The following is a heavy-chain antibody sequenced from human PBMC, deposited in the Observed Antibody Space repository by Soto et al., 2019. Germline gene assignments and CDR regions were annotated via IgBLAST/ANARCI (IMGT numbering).Heavy chain of an antibody. Sequence: QVQLVQSGAEVKKPGSSVKVSCKASGGTFSSYAISWVRQAPGQGLEWMGGIIPIFGTANYAQKFQGRVKITADESTRTEYMELSSLRSEDTAVYYCARDRVDCSSTSCYFLPWFDPWGQGTLVTVSS. CDR2: IIPIFGTA. CDR3: ARDRVDCSSTSCYFLPWFDP. CDR1: GGTFSSYA. J-gene: IGHJ5*02. D-gene: IGHD2-2*01. V-gene: IGHV1-69*01.